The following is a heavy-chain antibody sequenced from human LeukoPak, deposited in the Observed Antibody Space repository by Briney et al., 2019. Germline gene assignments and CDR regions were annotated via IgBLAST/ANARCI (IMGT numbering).Heavy chain of an antibody. J-gene: IGHJ5*02. D-gene: IGHD3-22*01. Sequence: PSETLSLTCTVSGGSISSGSYYWSWIRQPAGKGLEWIGRIYTSGSTNYNPSLKSRVTISVDTSKNQFSLKLSSVTAADTAVYYCARVGIVERLGRADLGGGNWFDPWGQGTLVTVSS. CDR1: GGSISSGSYY. V-gene: IGHV4-61*02. CDR3: ARVGIVERLGRADLGGGNWFDP. CDR2: IYTSGST.